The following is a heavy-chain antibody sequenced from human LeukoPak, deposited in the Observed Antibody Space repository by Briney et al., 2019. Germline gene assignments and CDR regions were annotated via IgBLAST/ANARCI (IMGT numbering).Heavy chain of an antibody. CDR1: GGSISSDNYY. Sequence: PSETLSLTCTVSGGSISSDNYYWGWIRQPPGKGLEFIGSIYYSGSTYYNPSLKSRVTISVDTSKNQFSLKLSSVTAADTAVYYCATPGLARRYCTGGRCYSSGAYDYWGRGTLVTVSS. J-gene: IGHJ4*02. CDR2: IYYSGST. CDR3: ATPGLARRYCTGGRCYSSGAYDY. V-gene: IGHV4-39*07. D-gene: IGHD2-15*01.